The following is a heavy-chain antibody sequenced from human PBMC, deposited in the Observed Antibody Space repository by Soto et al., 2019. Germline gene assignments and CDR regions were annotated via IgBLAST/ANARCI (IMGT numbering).Heavy chain of an antibody. Sequence: QVQLQQWGAGLLKPSETLSLTCAVYGGSFSGYYWSWIRQPPGKGLEWIGEINHSGSTNYNPSLKSRVTISVDTSKNQFSLKLSSVTAADTAVYYCARRYSYGYSGPGGIDYWGQGTLVTVSS. J-gene: IGHJ4*02. CDR1: GGSFSGYY. CDR3: ARRYSYGYSGPGGIDY. D-gene: IGHD5-18*01. V-gene: IGHV4-34*01. CDR2: INHSGST.